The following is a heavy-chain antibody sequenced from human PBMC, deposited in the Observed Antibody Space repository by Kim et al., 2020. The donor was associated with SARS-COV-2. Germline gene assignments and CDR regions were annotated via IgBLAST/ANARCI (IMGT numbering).Heavy chain of an antibody. D-gene: IGHD2-8*01. V-gene: IGHV4-59*08. Sequence: SETLSLTCTVSGGSISSYYWSWIRQPPGKGLEWIGYIYYSGSTNYNPSLKSRVTISVDTSKNQFSLKLSSVTAADTAVYYCARQMGPRAGYYYYGMDVWGQGTTVTVSS. CDR1: GGSISSYY. J-gene: IGHJ6*02. CDR2: IYYSGST. CDR3: ARQMGPRAGYYYYGMDV.